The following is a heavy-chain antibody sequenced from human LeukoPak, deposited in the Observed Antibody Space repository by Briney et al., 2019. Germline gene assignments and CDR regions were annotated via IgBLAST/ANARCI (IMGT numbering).Heavy chain of an antibody. V-gene: IGHV3-48*01. CDR2: ISSSSSTI. D-gene: IGHD6-13*01. J-gene: IGHJ4*02. CDR3: ARDGRPIAAAPVDY. CDR1: GFTFSSYS. Sequence: GGSLRLSYAASGFTFSSYSMNWVRQAPGKGLEWVSYISSSSSTIYYADSVKGRFTISRDNAKNTLYLQMNSLRAEDTAVYYCARDGRPIAAAPVDYWGQGTLVTVSS.